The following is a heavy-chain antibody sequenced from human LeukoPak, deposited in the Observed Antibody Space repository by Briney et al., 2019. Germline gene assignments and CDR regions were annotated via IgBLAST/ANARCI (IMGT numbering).Heavy chain of an antibody. CDR2: ISSSGSTI. D-gene: IGHD6-6*01. Sequence: PGGSLRLSCAASGFTFSDYYMSWIRQAPGKGLEWVSYISSSGSTIYYADSVKGRFTISRDNAKNSLYLQMNSLRAEDTAVYYCAKSIAGDNYYYYYMDVWGKGTTVTVSS. V-gene: IGHV3-11*04. CDR3: AKSIAGDNYYYYYMDV. J-gene: IGHJ6*03. CDR1: GFTFSDYY.